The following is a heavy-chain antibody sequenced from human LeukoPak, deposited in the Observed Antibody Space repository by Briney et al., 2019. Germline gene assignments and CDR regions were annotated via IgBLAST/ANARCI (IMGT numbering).Heavy chain of an antibody. CDR1: GYTFTSYY. D-gene: IGHD6-6*01. CDR3: ARDRYSIAGKGRTFDY. V-gene: IGHV1-46*01. CDR2: INPSGGST. J-gene: IGHJ4*02. Sequence: ASVKVSCKASGYTFTSYYMHWVRQAPGQGLERMGIINPSGGSTSYAQKFQGRVTMTRDMSTSTVYMELSSLRSEDTAVYYCARDRYSIAGKGRTFDYWGQGTLVTVSS.